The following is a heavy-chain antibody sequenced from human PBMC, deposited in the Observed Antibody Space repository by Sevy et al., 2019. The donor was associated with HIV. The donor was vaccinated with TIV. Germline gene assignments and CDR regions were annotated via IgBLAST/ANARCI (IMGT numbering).Heavy chain of an antibody. CDR2: FCYSGST. Sequence: SETLSLTCTVSGDSISGYYWSWIRQPPGKGLEWIGYFCYSGSTNYNPSLKSRVTISVDTTRNQVSLKVRSVTAADTAVYYCARGIAAPRGMDVWGQGTTVTVSS. J-gene: IGHJ6*02. CDR3: ARGIAAPRGMDV. D-gene: IGHD6-13*01. CDR1: GDSISGYY. V-gene: IGHV4-59*01.